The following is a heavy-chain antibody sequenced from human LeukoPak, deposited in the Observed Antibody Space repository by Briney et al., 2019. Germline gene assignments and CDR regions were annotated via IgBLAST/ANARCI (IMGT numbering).Heavy chain of an antibody. CDR1: GFTVSSNY. J-gene: IGHJ4*02. Sequence: QPGGSLRLSCAASGFTVSSNYMTWVRQAPGKGLEWVSVIYRGGTTYYADSVKGRFTISRDNSKNTLYLQMNSLRAEDTAVYYCVAPYGDYVSGYDYWGQGTLVTVSS. CDR3: VAPYGDYVSGYDY. V-gene: IGHV3-53*01. D-gene: IGHD4-17*01. CDR2: IYRGGTT.